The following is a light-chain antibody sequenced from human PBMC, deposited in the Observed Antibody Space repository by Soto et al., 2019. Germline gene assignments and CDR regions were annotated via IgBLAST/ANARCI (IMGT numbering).Light chain of an antibody. Sequence: EIVLTQFPGTLSLSPGERATLSCRASQSVSNNYLAWYQQKPGQAPRLLIYGASNRATGIPDRFSGSGSGTDFTLPISRLEPEDFTVYYCQQYGSSGTFGQGTKVDIK. CDR2: GAS. CDR1: QSVSNNY. J-gene: IGKJ1*01. CDR3: QQYGSSGT. V-gene: IGKV3-20*01.